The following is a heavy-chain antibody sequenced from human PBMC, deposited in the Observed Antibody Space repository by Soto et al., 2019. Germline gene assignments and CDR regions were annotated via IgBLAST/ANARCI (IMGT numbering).Heavy chain of an antibody. CDR1: GYTFTSYY. CDR2: INPSGGST. J-gene: IGHJ4*02. Sequence: QVQLVQSGAEVKKPGASVKVSCKASGYTFTSYYMHWVRQAPGQGLEWMGIINPSGGSTSYAQKFQGRVTMTRDTSTSTVYMERSSMRSEDTAVYYCARSWAGGPYCDYWGQGTLVTVSS. CDR3: ARSWAGGPYCDY. V-gene: IGHV1-46*03. D-gene: IGHD2-15*01.